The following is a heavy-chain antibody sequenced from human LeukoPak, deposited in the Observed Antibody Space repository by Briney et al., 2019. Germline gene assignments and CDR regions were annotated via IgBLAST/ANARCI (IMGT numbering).Heavy chain of an antibody. Sequence: PGGSLRLSCAASGFTFSNFGMHWVRQAPGKGLEWVGRIKAKAHGGTIEYAAPVKGRFTISRDDSKNTLYLQMNSLKTEDTAVYYCTTDGVGVEGATYDNWGQGTLVSVSS. J-gene: IGHJ4*02. V-gene: IGHV3-15*01. D-gene: IGHD1-26*01. CDR2: IKAKAHGGTI. CDR1: GFTFSNFG. CDR3: TTDGVGVEGATYDN.